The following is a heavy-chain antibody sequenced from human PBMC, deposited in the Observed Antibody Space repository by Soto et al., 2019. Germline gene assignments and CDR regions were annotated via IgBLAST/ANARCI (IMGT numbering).Heavy chain of an antibody. D-gene: IGHD3-16*01. V-gene: IGHV4-4*02. CDR2: ISHSGNT. J-gene: IGHJ3*01. CDR1: GASIITSNW. CDR3: ARGNPFYFWTPDAFDF. Sequence: PSETLSLTCTVSGASIITSNWWSGVRQPSGKGLEWIGEISHSGNTNYNPSLKSRVTISVDKSKSQLSLRLTSVTAADTAVYFCARGNPFYFWTPDAFDFWGRGTLVTVSS.